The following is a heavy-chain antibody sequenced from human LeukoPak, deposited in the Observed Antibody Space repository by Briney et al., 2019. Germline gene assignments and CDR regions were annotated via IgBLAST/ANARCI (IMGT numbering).Heavy chain of an antibody. CDR2: INPSGGST. CDR3: AREWGAAAAGEDYYYGMDV. V-gene: IGHV1-46*01. Sequence: ASVKVSCKASGYTFTSYYMHWVRQAPGQGLEWMGIINPSGGSTSYAQKFQGRVTMTRDTSTSTVYMELSSPRSEDTAVYYCAREWGAAAAGEDYYYGMDVWGQGTTVTVSS. CDR1: GYTFTSYY. D-gene: IGHD6-13*01. J-gene: IGHJ6*02.